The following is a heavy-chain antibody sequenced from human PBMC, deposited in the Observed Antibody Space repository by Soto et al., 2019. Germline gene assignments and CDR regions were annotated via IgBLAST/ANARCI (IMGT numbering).Heavy chain of an antibody. V-gene: IGHV3-66*01. J-gene: IGHJ4*02. CDR2: IYSGHST. CDR3: ARDQNY. CDR1: GFTVSNNY. Sequence: GGSLRLSCAASGFTVSNNYMSWVRQAPGKGLEWISLIYSGHSTAYADSVKGRFTISTDNFNNTLYLQMNSLRAEDTAVYYCARDQNYWGQGTQVTVSS.